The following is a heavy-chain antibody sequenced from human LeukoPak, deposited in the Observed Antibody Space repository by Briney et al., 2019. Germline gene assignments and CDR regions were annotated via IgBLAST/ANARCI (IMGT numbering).Heavy chain of an antibody. CDR1: GFTFSSYW. Sequence: GGSLRLSCAASGFTFSSYWMSWVRQAPGKGLEWVANIKQDGSEKNYVDSVKGRFTISRDNAKTSLYLQMNSLRAEDTAVYYCAKFRYDYGDYVPYFDYWGQGTLVTVSS. V-gene: IGHV3-7*01. D-gene: IGHD4-17*01. J-gene: IGHJ4*02. CDR3: AKFRYDYGDYVPYFDY. CDR2: IKQDGSEK.